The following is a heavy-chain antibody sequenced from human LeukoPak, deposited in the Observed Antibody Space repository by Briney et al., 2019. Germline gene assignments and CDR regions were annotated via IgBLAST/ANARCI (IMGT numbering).Heavy chain of an antibody. V-gene: IGHV4-39*01. Sequence: SETLSLTCTVSGDSISSTNYYWGWIRQPPGKGLEWIGSIYYSGSTYYNPSLESRVTISVDTSRNQFSLKLSSVTAADTAVYYCATSGWYLLPGVYWGQGTLVTVSS. CDR2: IYYSGST. D-gene: IGHD6-19*01. CDR1: GDSISSTNYY. CDR3: ATSGWYLLPGVY. J-gene: IGHJ4*02.